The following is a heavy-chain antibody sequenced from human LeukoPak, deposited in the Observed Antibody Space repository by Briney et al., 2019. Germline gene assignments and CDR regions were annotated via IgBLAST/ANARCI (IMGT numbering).Heavy chain of an antibody. V-gene: IGHV3-23*01. CDR1: GFTFSSYA. Sequence: GGSLRLSCAASGFTFSSYAMSLVRLAPGKGLEWLSGMSGSGGSTYYADSVKGRFTISRDNSKNTLYVQMNSLRAEDTAVYYCAKDKGSPLVGYSYGFDYWGQGTLVTVSS. J-gene: IGHJ4*02. D-gene: IGHD5-18*01. CDR3: AKDKGSPLVGYSYGFDY. CDR2: MSGSGGST.